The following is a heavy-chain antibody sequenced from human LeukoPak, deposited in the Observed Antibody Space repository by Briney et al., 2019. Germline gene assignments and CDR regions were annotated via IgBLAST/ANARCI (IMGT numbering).Heavy chain of an antibody. CDR2: IYTSGST. J-gene: IGHJ4*02. Sequence: PSETLSLTCAVYGGSFSGYYWSWIRQPAGKGLEWIGRIYTSGSTNYNPSLKSRVTMSVDTSKNQFSLKLSSVTAADTAVYYFAALDWAPPSYYFDYWGQGTLVTVSS. V-gene: IGHV4-59*10. D-gene: IGHD3-3*01. CDR1: GGSFSGYY. CDR3: AALDWAPPSYYFDY.